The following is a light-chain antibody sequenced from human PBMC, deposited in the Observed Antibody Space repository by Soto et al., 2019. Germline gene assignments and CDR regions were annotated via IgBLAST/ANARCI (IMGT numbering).Light chain of an antibody. CDR3: QQSYTSRIT. V-gene: IGKV1-39*01. CDR1: LPISRY. Sequence: DIQLTQSPSSLSASKGTTVTMTCRASLPISRYLNWYQQKPGKAPKLLIFAASSLQSGVPSRFSGSGSGTDFTLTVSSLQPEDFATYYCQQSYTSRITFGLGTRLGI. CDR2: AAS. J-gene: IGKJ5*01.